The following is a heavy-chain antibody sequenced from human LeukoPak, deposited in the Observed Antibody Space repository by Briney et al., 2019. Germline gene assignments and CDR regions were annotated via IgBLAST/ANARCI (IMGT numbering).Heavy chain of an antibody. Sequence: ASVKVSCKASGYTFTGYYMHWVRQAPGQGLEWMGWINPNSGGTNYAQKFQGRVTMTRDTSISTAYMELSRLRSDDTAVYYCARGYSDYVWGSYRHYYFDYWGQGTLVTVSS. J-gene: IGHJ4*02. D-gene: IGHD3-16*02. CDR1: GYTFTGYY. V-gene: IGHV1-2*02. CDR3: ARGYSDYVWGSYRHYYFDY. CDR2: INPNSGGT.